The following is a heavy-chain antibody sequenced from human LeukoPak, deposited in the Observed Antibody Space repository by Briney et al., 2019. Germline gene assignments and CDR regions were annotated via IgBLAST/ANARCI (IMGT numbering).Heavy chain of an antibody. Sequence: GGSLRLSCTASGLTLSSHSMNWARHPPGKAQEWVPSISSSSRHIHYAHSVKGRLTISRDNAKHSLYLQMNSLRAEDRAVYYWARVHGEEWEGLHEYWGEGALVTVSS. D-gene: IGHD1-26*01. CDR2: ISSSSRHI. CDR3: ARVHGEEWEGLHEY. J-gene: IGHJ4*02. V-gene: IGHV3-21*01. CDR1: GLTLSSHS.